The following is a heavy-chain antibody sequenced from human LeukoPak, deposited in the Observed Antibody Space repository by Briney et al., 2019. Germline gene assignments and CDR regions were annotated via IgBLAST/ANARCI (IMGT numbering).Heavy chain of an antibody. D-gene: IGHD3-10*01. CDR3: GRGVLAPGKTLDY. V-gene: IGHV3-74*01. CDR2: INDDGRYT. Sequence: PGGSLRLSCAASGFTFSAYWMHWVRQVPGKGLVWVSRINDDGRYTVYADSVKGRFTISRDNAKNTLYLQMNSLRAEDTAVYYCGRGVLAPGKTLDYWGQGALVTVSS. CDR1: GFTFSAYW. J-gene: IGHJ4*02.